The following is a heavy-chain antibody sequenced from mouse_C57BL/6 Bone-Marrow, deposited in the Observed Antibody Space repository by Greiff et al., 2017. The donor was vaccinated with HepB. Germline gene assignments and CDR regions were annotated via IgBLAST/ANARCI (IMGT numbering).Heavy chain of an antibody. D-gene: IGHD1-1*01. CDR3: ARRGYGSSFYYAMDY. CDR1: GFSLSTSGMG. CDR2: IYWDDDK. Sequence: QVTLKESGPGILQSSQTLSLTCSFSGFSLSTSGMGVSWIRQPSGKGLEWLAHIYWDDDKRYNPSLKSRLTISKDTSRNQVFLKITSVDTADTATYYCARRGYGSSFYYAMDYWGQGTSVTASS. J-gene: IGHJ4*01. V-gene: IGHV8-12*01.